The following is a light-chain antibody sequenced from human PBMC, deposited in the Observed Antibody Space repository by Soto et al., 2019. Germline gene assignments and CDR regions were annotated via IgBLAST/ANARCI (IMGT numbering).Light chain of an antibody. CDR3: QQYNNWPPWT. J-gene: IGKJ1*01. Sequence: IVLMQSPGTLSLSPGERATLSCRASQSVSSNLAWYQQEPGQAPRLLIYGASTRATGIPARFSGSGSGTEFTLTISSLQSEDFAVYYCQQYNNWPPWTFGQGTKVDIK. V-gene: IGKV3-15*01. CDR2: GAS. CDR1: QSVSSN.